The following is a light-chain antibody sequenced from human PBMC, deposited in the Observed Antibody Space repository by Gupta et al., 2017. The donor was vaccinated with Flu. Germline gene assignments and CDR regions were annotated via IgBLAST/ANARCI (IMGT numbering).Light chain of an antibody. CDR1: ALPKQY. V-gene: IGLV3-25*02. J-gene: IGLJ1*01. Sequence: SYELTQPPSVSVSPGQTARITCSGDALPKQYAHWYQQKPGQAPVVVIYKDIERPPGIPERFSGSSSGTTLTLTISGVEADDEADYYCQSADSSGSYVFGTGTKVTVL. CDR2: KDI. CDR3: QSADSSGSYV.